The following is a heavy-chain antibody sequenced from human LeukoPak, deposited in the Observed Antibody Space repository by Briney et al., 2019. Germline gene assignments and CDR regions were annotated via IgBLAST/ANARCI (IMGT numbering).Heavy chain of an antibody. CDR1: GFTFSDYY. D-gene: IGHD3-22*01. J-gene: IGHJ4*02. Sequence: PGGSLRLSCAASGFTFSDYYMSWIRQAPGKGLEWVSYISGSGSTIYYADSVKGRFTISRDNAKNSLYLQMNSLRAEDTAVYYCGYYDSGGYYDNDYWGQGTLATVSS. CDR3: GYYDSGGYYDNDY. V-gene: IGHV3-11*01. CDR2: ISGSGSTI.